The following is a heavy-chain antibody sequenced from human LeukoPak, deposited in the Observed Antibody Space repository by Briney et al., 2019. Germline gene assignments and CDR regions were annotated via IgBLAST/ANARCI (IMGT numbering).Heavy chain of an antibody. V-gene: IGHV1-69*13. CDR3: ASRQGYGDYEFDY. J-gene: IGHJ4*02. D-gene: IGHD4-17*01. Sequence: SVKVSCKASGGTFSSYAISWVRQAPGQGLEWMGGIIPIFGTANYAQKFQGRVTITADESTSTAYMELSRLRSEDTAVYYCASRQGYGDYEFDYWGQGTLVTVSS. CDR1: GGTFSSYA. CDR2: IIPIFGTA.